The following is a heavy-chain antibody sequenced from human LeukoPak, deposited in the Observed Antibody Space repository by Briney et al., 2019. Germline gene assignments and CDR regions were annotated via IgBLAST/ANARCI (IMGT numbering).Heavy chain of an antibody. J-gene: IGHJ6*03. CDR3: ARVPRGSSSWYRYYYYMDV. D-gene: IGHD6-13*01. Sequence: PSETLSLTCTVSGGSISSYYWSWIRQPPGKGLEWIGYIYYSGSTNYNPSLKSRVTISVDTSKNQFSLKLSSVTAADTAVYYCARVPRGSSSWYRYYYYMDVWGKGTTVTVSS. CDR1: GGSISSYY. CDR2: IYYSGST. V-gene: IGHV4-59*01.